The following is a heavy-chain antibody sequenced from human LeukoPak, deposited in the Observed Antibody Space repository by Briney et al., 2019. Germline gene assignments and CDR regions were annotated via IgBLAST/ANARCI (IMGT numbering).Heavy chain of an antibody. J-gene: IGHJ4*02. CDR1: GFTFSNYG. V-gene: IGHV3-30*18. CDR3: AKCGYSGYLPETPFDY. D-gene: IGHD5-12*01. CDR2: ISYDGSNK. Sequence: PGRSLRLSCAASGFTFSNYGMHWVRQAPGKGLEWVAVISYDGSNKYYADSVKGRFTISRDNSKNTVYLQMSSLRVEDTAVYYCAKCGYSGYLPETPFDYWGQGTLVTVSS.